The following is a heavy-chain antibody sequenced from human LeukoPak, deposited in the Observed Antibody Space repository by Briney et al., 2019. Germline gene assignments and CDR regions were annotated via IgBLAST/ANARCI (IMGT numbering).Heavy chain of an antibody. CDR2: INPSGGST. J-gene: IGHJ4*02. CDR1: GYTFTSYY. V-gene: IGHV1-46*01. Sequence: ASVKVSCKASGYTFTSYYMHWVRQAPGQGLEWMGIINPSGGSTSYAQKFQGRVTITRDTSTSTVYMELSSLRSEDTAVYYCARDHERYCTNGVCSRTSDYWGQGTLVTVSS. D-gene: IGHD2-8*01. CDR3: ARDHERYCTNGVCSRTSDY.